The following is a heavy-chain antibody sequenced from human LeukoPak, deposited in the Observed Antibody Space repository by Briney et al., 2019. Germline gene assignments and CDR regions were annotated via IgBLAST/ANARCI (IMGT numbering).Heavy chain of an antibody. J-gene: IGHJ4*02. V-gene: IGHV3-7*03. Sequence: GGSLRLSCAASGFTFGDTWMNWVRQVPGQGLEWVANIKQDGSEKFYVASVRGRFTISRDNGKSSLYLQMNSLRAEDTALYYCATSYDMGWLIGYWGQGTLVTVSS. D-gene: IGHD3/OR15-3a*01. CDR2: IKQDGSEK. CDR3: ATSYDMGWLIGY. CDR1: GFTFGDTW.